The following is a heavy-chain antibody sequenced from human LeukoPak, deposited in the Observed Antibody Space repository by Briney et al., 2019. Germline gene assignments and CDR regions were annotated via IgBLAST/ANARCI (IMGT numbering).Heavy chain of an antibody. V-gene: IGHV5-10-1*01. CDR3: ARYDTIFGATDY. CDR1: GYSFTSYW. CDR2: IDPSDSYT. J-gene: IGHJ4*02. D-gene: IGHD3-3*01. Sequence: GESLKISCKGSGYSFTSYWISWVRRMPGKGLEWMGRIDPSDSYTNYSPSFQGHVTISADKSISTAYLQWSSLKASDTAMYYCARYDTIFGATDYWGQGTLVTVSS.